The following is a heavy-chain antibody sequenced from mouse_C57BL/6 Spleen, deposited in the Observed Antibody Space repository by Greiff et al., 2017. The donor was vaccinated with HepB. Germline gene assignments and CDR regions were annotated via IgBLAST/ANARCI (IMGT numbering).Heavy chain of an antibody. J-gene: IGHJ2*01. CDR3: AASTTVVFDY. V-gene: IGHV1-42*01. D-gene: IGHD1-1*01. CDR2: INPSTGGT. Sequence: EVKVVESGPELVKPGASVKISCKASGYSFTGYYMNWVKQSPEKSLEWIGEINPSTGGTTYNQKFKAKATLTVDKSSSTAYMQLKSLTSEDSAVYYCAASTTVVFDYWGQGTTLTVSS. CDR1: GYSFTGYY.